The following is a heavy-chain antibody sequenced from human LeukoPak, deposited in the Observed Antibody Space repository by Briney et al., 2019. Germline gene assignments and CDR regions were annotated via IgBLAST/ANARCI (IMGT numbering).Heavy chain of an antibody. CDR3: ARVSGFRSPDY. CDR2: VYSSGST. J-gene: IGHJ4*02. V-gene: IGHV4-4*07. D-gene: IGHD3-10*01. Sequence: PSETLSLTCTVSGGSISSYYWNWIRQPAGKGLEWIARVYSSGSTNYNPSLKSRVTMSVDTSKNQFSLKLSAVTAADTAVYYCARVSGFRSPDYWGQGTLVTVSS. CDR1: GGSISSYY.